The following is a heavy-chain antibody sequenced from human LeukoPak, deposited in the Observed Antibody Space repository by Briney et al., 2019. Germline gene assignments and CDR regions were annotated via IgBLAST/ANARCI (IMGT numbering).Heavy chain of an antibody. J-gene: IGHJ5*02. CDR2: INHSGST. V-gene: IGHV4-34*01. CDR3: ARDMRLVVPAAPKARWFDP. Sequence: SETLSLTCAVYGGSFSGYYWSWIRQPPGKGLEWIGEINHSGSTNYNPSLKSRVTISVDTSKDQFSLKLSSVTAADTAVYYCARDMRLVVPAAPKARWFDPWGQGTLVTVSS. CDR1: GGSFSGYY. D-gene: IGHD2-2*01.